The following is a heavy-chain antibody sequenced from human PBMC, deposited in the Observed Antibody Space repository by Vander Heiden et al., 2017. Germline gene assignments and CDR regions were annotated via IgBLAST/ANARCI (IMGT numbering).Heavy chain of an antibody. CDR3: ASSPRSIRSGWDDYYYYYGMDV. CDR1: GGTFRSYA. CDR2: IIPIFGTA. D-gene: IGHD6-19*01. J-gene: IGHJ6*02. V-gene: IGHV1-69*01. Sequence: QVQLVQSGAEVKKPGSPVKVSCKASGGTFRSYAISWVRPAPGQGLEWMGGIIPIFGTANYAQKFQGRVTMTADESTSTAYMELSSLRSEDTAVYYCASSPRSIRSGWDDYYYYYGMDVWGQGTTVTVSS.